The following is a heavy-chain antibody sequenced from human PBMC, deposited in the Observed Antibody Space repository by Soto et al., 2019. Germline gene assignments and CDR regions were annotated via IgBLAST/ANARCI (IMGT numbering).Heavy chain of an antibody. D-gene: IGHD3-10*01. CDR2: TRNKANSYTT. CDR1: GFTFSDHY. J-gene: IGHJ3*02. CDR3: ARVGTHLLWFGELFRDI. V-gene: IGHV3-72*01. Sequence: EVQLVESGGGLVQPGGSLRLSCAASGFTFSDHYMDWVRQAPGKGLEWVGRTRNKANSYTTEYAASVKGRFTISRDDSKNSLYLQMNSLKTEDTAVYYCARVGTHLLWFGELFRDIWGQGTMVTVSS.